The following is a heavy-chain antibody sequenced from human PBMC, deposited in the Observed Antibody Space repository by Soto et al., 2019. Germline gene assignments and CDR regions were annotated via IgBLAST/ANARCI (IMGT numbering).Heavy chain of an antibody. CDR1: GYTFTNYG. CDR3: ASDGALGENYYYYGMDV. Sequence: QVQLVQSGAEVKKPGASVKVSCKASGYTFTNYGISWVRQAPGQGLEWMGWISAYNGNTNYAQKLQGRVTMTTDTSTSTAYMELRSLRSGDTDVYYCASDGALGENYYYYGMDVWGQGTTVTVSS. V-gene: IGHV1-18*01. J-gene: IGHJ6*02. D-gene: IGHD3-16*01. CDR2: ISAYNGNT.